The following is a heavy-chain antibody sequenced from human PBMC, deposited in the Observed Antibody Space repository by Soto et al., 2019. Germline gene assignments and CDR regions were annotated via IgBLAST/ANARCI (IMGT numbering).Heavy chain of an antibody. J-gene: IGHJ4*02. Sequence: GGSLRLSCAASGFTFSSYEMNWVRRAPGKGLEWVSYISSSGSTIYYADSVKGRFTISRDNAKNSLYLQMNSLRAEDTAVYYCASSSIAARLFDYWGQGTLVTVSS. D-gene: IGHD6-6*01. V-gene: IGHV3-48*03. CDR3: ASSSIAARLFDY. CDR2: ISSSGSTI. CDR1: GFTFSSYE.